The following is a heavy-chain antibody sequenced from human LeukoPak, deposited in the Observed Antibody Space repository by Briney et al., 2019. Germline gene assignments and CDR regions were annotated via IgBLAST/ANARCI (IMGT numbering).Heavy chain of an antibody. Sequence: ASMKVSCKASGYTFTSYDINWVRQATGQGLEWMGWMNPNSGNTGYAQKFQGRVTMTRNTSISTAYMELSSLRSEDTAVYYCARGSVVVDQNYYYYGMDVWGQGTTVTVSS. D-gene: IGHD2-15*01. CDR1: GYTFTSYD. V-gene: IGHV1-8*01. CDR3: ARGSVVVDQNYYYYGMDV. J-gene: IGHJ6*02. CDR2: MNPNSGNT.